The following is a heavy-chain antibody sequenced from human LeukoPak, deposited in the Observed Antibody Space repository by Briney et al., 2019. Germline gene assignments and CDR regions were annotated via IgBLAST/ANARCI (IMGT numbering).Heavy chain of an antibody. CDR1: GYTFTSYG. V-gene: IGHV1-18*01. CDR2: ISAYNGNT. D-gene: IGHD2-21*02. J-gene: IGHJ3*02. Sequence: GASVKVSCKASGYTFTSYGISWVRQAPGQRLEWMGWISAYNGNTNSAQKLQGRVTMTTDTSTSTAYTGLRGMRSHDTAVYYSAPTSPKVTGHDAFNTWGQGTTCTASS. CDR3: APTSPKVTGHDAFNT.